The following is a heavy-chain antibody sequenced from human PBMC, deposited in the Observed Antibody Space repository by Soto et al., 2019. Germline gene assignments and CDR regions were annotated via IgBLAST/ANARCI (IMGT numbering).Heavy chain of an antibody. V-gene: IGHV4-31*03. D-gene: IGHD1-1*01. CDR3: ARGAPRNSYYYYGMDV. CDR2: IYYSGTT. CDR1: GGSIRSGDYY. Sequence: QVQLQESVPGLVKPSQTLSLTCTVSGGSIRSGDYYWSWVRQHPGRGLEWIGYIYYSGTTYYNASLKSRVTMSLDTSKNQFSLKLSSVTAADTAVYYCARGAPRNSYYYYGMDVWGQGTTVTVSS. J-gene: IGHJ6*02.